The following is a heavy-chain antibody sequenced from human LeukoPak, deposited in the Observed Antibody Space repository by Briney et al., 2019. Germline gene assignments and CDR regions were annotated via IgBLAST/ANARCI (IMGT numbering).Heavy chain of an antibody. CDR3: ARNGGSSGYYYGRRSSYYYYYMDV. J-gene: IGHJ6*03. V-gene: IGHV4-34*01. Sequence: PSETLSLTCAVYGGSFSGYYWSWIRQPPGKGLEWIGEINQSGSTNYNPSLKSRVTISVDTSKNQFSLKLSSVTAADTAVYYCARNGGSSGYYYGRRSSYYYYYMDVWGKGTTVTVSS. CDR2: INQSGST. D-gene: IGHD3-22*01. CDR1: GGSFSGYY.